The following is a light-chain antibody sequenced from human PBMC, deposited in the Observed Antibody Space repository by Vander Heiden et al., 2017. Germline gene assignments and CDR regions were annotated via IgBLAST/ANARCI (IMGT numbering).Light chain of an antibody. Sequence: EIVLTQSPGTLSLSPGERATLSCRASQSVSSSYLAWYQQKPGQAPRLLIYGASSRATGIPDRFSGSGSGTDFTLTISRLEPEDFAVYYCQQYGSSTVGTFGQGTKVEIK. CDR2: GAS. V-gene: IGKV3-20*01. J-gene: IGKJ1*01. CDR1: QSVSSSY. CDR3: QQYGSSTVGT.